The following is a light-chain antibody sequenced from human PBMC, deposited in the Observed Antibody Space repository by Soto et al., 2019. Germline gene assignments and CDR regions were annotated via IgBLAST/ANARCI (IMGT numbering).Light chain of an antibody. V-gene: IGLV2-14*03. CDR1: SSDVGGYNY. Sequence: QSVLTQPASVSGSPGQSITISCTGTSSDVGGYNYVSWYQHHTGKAPKLMSYDVSNRTSGVSNRFSGSKSGNTASLTIFGLHAEDEADYYCSSYGSTTRVFGGGTKLTVL. CDR2: DVS. J-gene: IGLJ3*02. CDR3: SSYGSTTRV.